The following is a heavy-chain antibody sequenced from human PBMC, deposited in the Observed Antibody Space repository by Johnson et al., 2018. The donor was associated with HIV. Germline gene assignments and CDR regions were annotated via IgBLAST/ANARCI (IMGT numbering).Heavy chain of an antibody. Sequence: VQVVESGGGVVQVGRSLRLSCEASGFTFSRYGMHWVRQAPGKGLEWVSVIYSGGSTYYADSVKGRFTISRDNSKNTLYLQMNSLRAEDTAVYYCARDWGTVTSGFGAFDIWGQGTMVTVSS. V-gene: IGHV3-NL1*01. CDR2: IYSGGST. CDR1: GFTFSRYG. D-gene: IGHD4-17*01. CDR3: ARDWGTVTSGFGAFDI. J-gene: IGHJ3*02.